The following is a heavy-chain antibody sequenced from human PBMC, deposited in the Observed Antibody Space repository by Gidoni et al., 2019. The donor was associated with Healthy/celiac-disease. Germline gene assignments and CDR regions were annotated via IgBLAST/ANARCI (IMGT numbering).Heavy chain of an antibody. V-gene: IGHV3-48*04. D-gene: IGHD6-19*01. CDR2: ISSSRSTI. Sequence: EVQLVESGGGLVQPGGFLRLSCAASGFPFSTYSMNWACQAPGKGLEWVSYISSSRSTIYYADSVKGRFTIARDNAKNSLYLQMNSLKAEDTAVYYCASVGIAVAGKGKSAFDIWGQGTMVTVSS. J-gene: IGHJ3*02. CDR3: ASVGIAVAGKGKSAFDI. CDR1: GFPFSTYS.